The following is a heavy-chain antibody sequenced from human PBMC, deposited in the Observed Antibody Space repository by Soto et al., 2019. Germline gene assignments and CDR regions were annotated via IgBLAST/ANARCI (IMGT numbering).Heavy chain of an antibody. CDR1: GFTFSSYA. Sequence: PGWSLRLSCAASGFTFSSYAMSWVRQAPGKGLEWVSAISGSGGSTYYADSVKGRLTISRDNSKNTLYLQMNSLRAEDTAVYYCAKDRPVYDSSGYYYEYMSYWGQGTLVTVSS. J-gene: IGHJ4*02. D-gene: IGHD3-22*01. CDR2: ISGSGGST. CDR3: AKDRPVYDSSGYYYEYMSY. V-gene: IGHV3-23*01.